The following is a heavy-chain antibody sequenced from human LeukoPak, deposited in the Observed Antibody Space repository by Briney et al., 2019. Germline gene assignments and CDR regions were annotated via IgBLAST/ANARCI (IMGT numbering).Heavy chain of an antibody. D-gene: IGHD3/OR15-3a*01. J-gene: IGHJ4*02. Sequence: GALRLSCAASGFTFSSYSMNWVRQAPGKGLEWVSYITGSINTIHYADSVKGRFTISRDNAKNSVYLQMNSLRLEDTAVYYCARTGLGLYSFDYWGRGTLVTVSS. CDR1: GFTFSSYS. V-gene: IGHV3-48*01. CDR2: ITGSINTI. CDR3: ARTGLGLYSFDY.